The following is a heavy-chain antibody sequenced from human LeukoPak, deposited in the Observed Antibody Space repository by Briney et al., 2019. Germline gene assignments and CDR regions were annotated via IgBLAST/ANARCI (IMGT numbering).Heavy chain of an antibody. J-gene: IGHJ5*02. Sequence: PGGSLRLSCAASGFTFSSYSMNWVRQAPGKGPEWVSSISSSSSYIYYADSVKGRFTISRDNAKNSLYLQMNSLRAEDTAVYYCARDPTRIAAAENWFDPWGQGTLVTVSS. V-gene: IGHV3-21*01. CDR1: GFTFSSYS. D-gene: IGHD6-13*01. CDR2: ISSSSSYI. CDR3: ARDPTRIAAAENWFDP.